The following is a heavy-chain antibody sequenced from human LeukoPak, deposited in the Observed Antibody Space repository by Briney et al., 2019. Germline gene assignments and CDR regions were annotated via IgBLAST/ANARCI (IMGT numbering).Heavy chain of an antibody. CDR1: GFSFSSYT. V-gene: IGHV3-48*04. D-gene: IGHD3-10*01. CDR3: ARGRGSI. CDR2: ISSSGNTI. J-gene: IGHJ4*02. Sequence: PGGSLRLSCAASGFSFSSYTMNWVRQAPGKGLECVSYISSSGNTIYYADSVKGRFTISRDNPKNSLYLQMNSLRAEDTAVYYCARGRGSIWGQGTLVTVSS.